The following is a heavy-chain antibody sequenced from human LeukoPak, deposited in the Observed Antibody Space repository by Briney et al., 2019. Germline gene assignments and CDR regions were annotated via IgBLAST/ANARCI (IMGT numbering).Heavy chain of an antibody. D-gene: IGHD3-16*01. V-gene: IGHV3-11*01. CDR1: GFSLRDYY. CDR2: ITSTGSTT. CDR3: ARRTLITPGGFDY. J-gene: IGHJ4*02. Sequence: GGSLRLPCEISGFSLRDYYMTWIRQVPGKGLEWISYITSTGSTTYYADSLKGRLTISRDTAKSVVYLQMNSLRADDTAVYYCARRTLITPGGFDYWGQGTLVTVSS.